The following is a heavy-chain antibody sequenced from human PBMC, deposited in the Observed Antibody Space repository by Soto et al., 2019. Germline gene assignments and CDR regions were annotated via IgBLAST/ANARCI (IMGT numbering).Heavy chain of an antibody. Sequence: SVKVSCKASGCTFINFAFNWVRQAPGQGLEWLGRIIPYYGTVHYLERVQDRVTITADKSTTTAYMEMRNLKSEDTAVYFCEIDGSFGLAVWGQGTTVTVSS. CDR3: EIDGSFGLAV. CDR2: IIPYYGTV. V-gene: IGHV1-69*06. J-gene: IGHJ6*02. CDR1: GCTFINFA. D-gene: IGHD1-26*01.